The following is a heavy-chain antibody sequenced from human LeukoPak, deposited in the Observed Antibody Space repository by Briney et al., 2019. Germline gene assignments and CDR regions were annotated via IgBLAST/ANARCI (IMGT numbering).Heavy chain of an antibody. Sequence: SETLSLTCTVSGDSISTYYWSWIRQPPGKGLEWIGYIYYSGSTNYNPSLKSRVTISVDTPKNQLSLKLSSVTAADTAVYYCARAGGYRGYMDVWGKGTAVTISS. CDR2: IYYSGST. J-gene: IGHJ6*03. D-gene: IGHD1-1*01. V-gene: IGHV4-59*12. CDR3: ARAGGYRGYMDV. CDR1: GDSISTYY.